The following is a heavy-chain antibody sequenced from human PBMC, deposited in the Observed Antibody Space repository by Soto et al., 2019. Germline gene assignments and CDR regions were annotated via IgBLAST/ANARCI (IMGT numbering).Heavy chain of an antibody. D-gene: IGHD3-3*01. CDR3: AKKWAYYDFWSGYPDY. CDR2: ISGSGGST. V-gene: IGHV3-23*01. Sequence: GGSLRLSCAASGFTFSSYAMSWVRQAPGKGLEWVSAISGSGGSTYYADSVKGRFTISRDNSKNTLYLQMNSLRAEDTAVYYCAKKWAYYDFWSGYPDYSGKGTRRTVPS. CDR1: GFTFSSYA. J-gene: IGHJ4*02.